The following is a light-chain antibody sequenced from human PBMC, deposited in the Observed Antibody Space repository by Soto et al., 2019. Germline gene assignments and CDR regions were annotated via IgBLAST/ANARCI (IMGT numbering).Light chain of an antibody. V-gene: IGKV1-5*03. J-gene: IGKJ2*01. Sequence: DIQMTQSPSTLSASVGDRVTIACRASQSINNWLAWYQQKPGKAPKLLIYKASTLQRGVPSRFSGSGSGTVFTLTMSSLEPDDYATYYYQQYNTYSYTLGQGTKLEIK. CDR1: QSINNW. CDR3: QQYNTYSYT. CDR2: KAS.